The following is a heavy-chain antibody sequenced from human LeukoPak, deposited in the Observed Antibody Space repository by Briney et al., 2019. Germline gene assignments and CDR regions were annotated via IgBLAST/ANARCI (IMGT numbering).Heavy chain of an antibody. CDR2: IYRSGST. CDR1: NYSISNSLY. D-gene: IGHD6-13*01. J-gene: IGHJ6*03. Sequence: PSETLSLTCSGSNYSISNSLYWGWLRQPPGKGLEWIGSIYRSGSTFYNPSLKSRVTISLDTSKNQFSLKLSSVTAADTAVYYCARAYSSPQGAYYYYMDVWGKGTTVTVSS. CDR3: ARAYSSPQGAYYYYMDV. V-gene: IGHV4-38-2*02.